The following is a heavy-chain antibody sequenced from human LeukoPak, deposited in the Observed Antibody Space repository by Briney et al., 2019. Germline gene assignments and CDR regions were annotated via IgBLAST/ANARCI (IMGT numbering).Heavy chain of an antibody. CDR3: ARHKGGSYSESYLDY. CDR1: GGAINNYF. Sequence: SETLSLTCTVSGGAINNYFWSWIRQPPGKGLEWIGFIHSTGIPDYNPSLSSRVRISVDTSKNQFSLRLTSATAADTAVYFCARHKGGSYSESYLDYWGQGTLVTVSS. CDR2: IHSTGIP. D-gene: IGHD3-16*01. J-gene: IGHJ4*02. V-gene: IGHV4-59*08.